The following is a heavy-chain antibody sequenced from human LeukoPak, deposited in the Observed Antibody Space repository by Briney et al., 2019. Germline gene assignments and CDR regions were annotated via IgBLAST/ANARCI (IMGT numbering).Heavy chain of an antibody. Sequence: PSETLSLTCTVSGGSISSYYWSWIRQPPGKGLEWIGYIYYSGGTNYNPSLKSRVTISVGTSRNQFSLKLSSVTAADTAVYYCARVEEGYGSGRRENYYYYYMDVWGKGTTVTISS. D-gene: IGHD3-10*01. CDR1: GGSISSYY. CDR2: IYYSGGT. V-gene: IGHV4-59*01. CDR3: ARVEEGYGSGRRENYYYYYMDV. J-gene: IGHJ6*03.